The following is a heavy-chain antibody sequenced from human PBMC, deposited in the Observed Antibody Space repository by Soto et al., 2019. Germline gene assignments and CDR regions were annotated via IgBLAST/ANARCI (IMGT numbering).Heavy chain of an antibody. CDR1: GFTFSSYA. CDR2: ISGSGGST. V-gene: IGHV3-23*01. J-gene: IGHJ4*02. Sequence: EVQLLESGGGLVQPGGSLRLSCAASGFTFSSYAMSWVRQAPGKGLELVSAISGSGGSTYYADSVKGRFTISRDNSKNTLYLQMNSLRAEDTAVYYCARAVRGVMGGIGFDYCGQGTLVTVSS. CDR3: ARAVRGVMGGIGFDY. D-gene: IGHD3-10*01.